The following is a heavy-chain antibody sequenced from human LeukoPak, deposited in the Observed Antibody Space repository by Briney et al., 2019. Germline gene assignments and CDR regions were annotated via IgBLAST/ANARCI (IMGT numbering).Heavy chain of an antibody. V-gene: IGHV3-33*01. CDR3: ARIRWELLDIDY. CDR2: IWYDGSNK. J-gene: IGHJ4*02. D-gene: IGHD1-26*01. CDR1: GFTFSSYG. Sequence: GGSLRLSCAASGFTFSSYGMHWVRQAPGKGLEWVAVIWYDGSNKYYADSVKGRFTISRDNSKSTLYLQMNSLRAEDTSVYYCARIRWELLDIDYWGQGTLVIVSS.